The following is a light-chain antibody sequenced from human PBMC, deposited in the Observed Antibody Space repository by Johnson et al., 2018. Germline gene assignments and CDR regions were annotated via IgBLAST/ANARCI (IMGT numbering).Light chain of an antibody. V-gene: IGLV1-51*02. CDR2: ENN. CDR1: SSNIGNNY. Sequence: QSVLTQPPSVSAAPGQKVTISCSGSSSNIGNNYVSWYQQLPGTAPKLLIYENNKRPSGIPDRFSGSKSGTSATLAITGLLPGDEADYYCGTWDSRLSAGNVFGTGTKVTVL. J-gene: IGLJ1*01. CDR3: GTWDSRLSAGNV.